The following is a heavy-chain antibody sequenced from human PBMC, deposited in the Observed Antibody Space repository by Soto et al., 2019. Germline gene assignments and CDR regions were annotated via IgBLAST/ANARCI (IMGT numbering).Heavy chain of an antibody. CDR3: ARGGAYQLLSSDDY. V-gene: IGHV3-11*05. D-gene: IGHD2-2*01. J-gene: IGHJ4*02. Sequence: QVQLVESGGGVVQPGRSLRLSCAASGFTFSDYYMSWIRQAPGKGLEWVSYISSSSSYTNYADSVKGRFTISRDNAKNSLYLQMNSLRAEDTAVYYCARGGAYQLLSSDDYWGQGTLVTVSS. CDR2: ISSSSSYT. CDR1: GFTFSDYY.